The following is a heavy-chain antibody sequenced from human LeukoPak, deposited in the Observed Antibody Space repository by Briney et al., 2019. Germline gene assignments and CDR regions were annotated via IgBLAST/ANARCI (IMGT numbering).Heavy chain of an antibody. V-gene: IGHV4-38-2*02. Sequence: SETLSLTCTVSGYSISSGYYWGWIRQPPGKGLEWIGSIYHSVSTYYNPSLKSRVTISVDTSKNQFSLKLSSVTAADTAVYYCARHTSGYWSRFDYWGQGTLVTVSS. D-gene: IGHD5-12*01. CDR3: ARHTSGYWSRFDY. CDR1: GYSISSGYY. J-gene: IGHJ4*02. CDR2: IYHSVST.